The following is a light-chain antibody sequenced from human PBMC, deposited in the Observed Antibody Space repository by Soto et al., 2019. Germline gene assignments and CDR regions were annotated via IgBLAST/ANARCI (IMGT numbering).Light chain of an antibody. V-gene: IGKV1-5*03. CDR2: KAS. CDR3: QHYNSYSEA. CDR1: QTISSW. Sequence: DIQMTQSPSSLSASVVDRVTITCRASQTISSWLAWYQQKQGKAPKLLIYKASTLKSGVPSRFSGSGSGTEFTLTISSLQPDDFATYYCQHYNSYSEAFGQGTKVDIK. J-gene: IGKJ1*01.